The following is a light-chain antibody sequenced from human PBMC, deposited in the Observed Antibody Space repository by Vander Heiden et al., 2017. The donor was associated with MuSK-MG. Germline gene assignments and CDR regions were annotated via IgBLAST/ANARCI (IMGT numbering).Light chain of an antibody. CDR3: GADHGSGSNFVYL. V-gene: IGLV9-49*01. CDR1: SGYSNDK. J-gene: IGLJ2*01. Sequence: QPVLTQPPSASASLGVSVTLTCTLRSGYSNDKVDWYQQRPGKGPRFVMRVGTGGIVGSKGDGIPDRFSVLGSGLNRYLTIKNIQEEDESDYHCGADHGSGSNFVYLFGGGTKLTVL. CDR2: VGTGGIVG.